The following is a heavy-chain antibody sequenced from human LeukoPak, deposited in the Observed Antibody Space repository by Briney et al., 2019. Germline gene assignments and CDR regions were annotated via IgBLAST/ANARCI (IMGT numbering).Heavy chain of an antibody. CDR3: ARDVGCSSTSCYTNWFDP. J-gene: IGHJ5*02. CDR1: GYTFTGYY. CDR2: INPNSGGT. V-gene: IGHV1-2*02. D-gene: IGHD2-2*02. Sequence: ASVKVSCKASGYTFTGYYMHWVRQAPGQGLEWMGWINPNSGGTNYAQKFQGRVTMTRGTSISTAYMELSRLRSDDTAVYYCARDVGCSSTSCYTNWFDPWGQGTLVTVSS.